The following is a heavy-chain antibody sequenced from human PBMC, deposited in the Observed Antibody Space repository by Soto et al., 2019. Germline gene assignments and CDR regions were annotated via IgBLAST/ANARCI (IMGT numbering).Heavy chain of an antibody. Sequence: QVQLQESGPGLVKPSETLSLTCTVSSGSISTVNDCWSWIRQSPDKGLEWIGHLYNGGSTYNNPSLKSRVTISVDTSKNQFSLKLSSVSVADTAVYYCARGPSGDKVDYWGQGTLVTVSS. D-gene: IGHD7-27*01. CDR3: ARGPSGDKVDY. CDR1: SGSISTVNDC. CDR2: LYNGGST. J-gene: IGHJ4*02. V-gene: IGHV4-30-4*01.